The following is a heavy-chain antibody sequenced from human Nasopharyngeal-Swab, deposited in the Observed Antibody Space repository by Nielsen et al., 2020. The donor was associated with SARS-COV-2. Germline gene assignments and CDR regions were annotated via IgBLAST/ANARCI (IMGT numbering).Heavy chain of an antibody. Sequence: GESLKISCEASGFTFSSYGFHWVRQSPGKGLEWVAVTSHDEDKKYDADSVKGRFTISRDNSKNIVYLEMNSLRAEDTAVYYCSRDRATSSRFLEWLLYGGIDYWGQGAQVTVSS. V-gene: IGHV3-30*03. CDR3: SRDRATSSRFLEWLLYGGIDY. D-gene: IGHD3-3*01. CDR2: TSHDEDKK. J-gene: IGHJ4*02. CDR1: GFTFSSYG.